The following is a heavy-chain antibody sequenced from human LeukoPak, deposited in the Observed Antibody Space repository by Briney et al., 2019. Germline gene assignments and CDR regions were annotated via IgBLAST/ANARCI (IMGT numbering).Heavy chain of an antibody. CDR3: ALISRLSGSYRLLYYGMDV. J-gene: IGHJ6*02. CDR2: FDPEDGET. D-gene: IGHD1-26*01. CDR1: GYTLTELS. V-gene: IGHV1-24*01. Sequence: GASVKVSCKVSGYTLTELSMHWVRQAPGKGLEWMGGFDPEDGETTYAQKFQGRVTMTEDTSTDTAYMELSSLRSEDTAVYYRALISRLSGSYRLLYYGMDVWGQGTTVTVSS.